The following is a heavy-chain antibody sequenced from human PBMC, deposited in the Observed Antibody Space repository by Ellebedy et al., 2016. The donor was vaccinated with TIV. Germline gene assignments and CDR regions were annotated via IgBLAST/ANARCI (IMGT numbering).Heavy chain of an antibody. CDR3: ARTGVDTGMALDS. J-gene: IGHJ4*02. Sequence: GESLKISCAASGFSFSHYSMNWVRQAPGKGLEWLSYITSTGTIIYYADSVKGRFTISRDNAKNTLYLQMNTLRPDDTAVFYCARTGVDTGMALDSWGQGTLVTVSS. CDR2: ITSTGTII. V-gene: IGHV3-48*01. D-gene: IGHD1-1*01. CDR1: GFSFSHYS.